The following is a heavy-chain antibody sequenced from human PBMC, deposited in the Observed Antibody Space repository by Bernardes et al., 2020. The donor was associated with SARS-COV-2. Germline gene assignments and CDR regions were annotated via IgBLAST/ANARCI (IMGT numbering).Heavy chain of an antibody. D-gene: IGHD3-22*01. V-gene: IGHV3-20*04. CDR3: VRGPDSSCFSSHFYGMDV. Sequence: GGSLRLSCAASGFTFDDYGMSWVRQAPGKGLEWVSGIYWSGDGTRYADSVKGRFTISRDNTQNSLYLQMNSLRAEDTALYYCVRGPDSSCFSSHFYGMDVWGKGTTVTVSS. J-gene: IGHJ6*04. CDR2: IYWSGDGT. CDR1: GFTFDDYG.